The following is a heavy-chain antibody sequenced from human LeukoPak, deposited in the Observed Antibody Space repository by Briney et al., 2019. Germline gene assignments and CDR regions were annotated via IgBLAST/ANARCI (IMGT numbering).Heavy chain of an antibody. J-gene: IGHJ4*02. CDR3: ARGGYSSSWYFDF. D-gene: IGHD6-13*01. V-gene: IGHV1-2*02. CDR1: GYTFTGYY. Sequence: ASVKVSCKASGYTFTGYYMHWVRQAPGQGLEWMGWINPNSGGTNYAQKFQGRVTMTRDTSISTAYMELSKLRSDDTAVYYCARGGYSSSWYFDFWGQGTLVTVSS. CDR2: INPNSGGT.